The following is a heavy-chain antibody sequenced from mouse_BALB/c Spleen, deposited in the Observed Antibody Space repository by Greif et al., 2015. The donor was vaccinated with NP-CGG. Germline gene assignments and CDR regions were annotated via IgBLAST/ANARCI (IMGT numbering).Heavy chain of an antibody. J-gene: IGHJ2*01. CDR1: GYTFTSYV. CDR2: INPYNDGT. CDR3: ARECLLLYFDY. Sequence: EVQLQQSGPELVKPGASVKMSCKASGYTFTSYVMHWVKQKPGQGLEWIGYINPYNDGTKYNEKFKGKATLTSDKSSITACIELSSLTSEDSAVYYCARECLLLYFDYWGQGTTLTVSS. V-gene: IGHV1-14*01. D-gene: IGHD1-1*01.